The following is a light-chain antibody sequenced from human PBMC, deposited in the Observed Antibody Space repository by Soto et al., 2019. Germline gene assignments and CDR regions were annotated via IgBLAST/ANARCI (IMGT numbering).Light chain of an antibody. J-gene: IGKJ3*01. CDR3: HHYNNWPPIFT. CDR2: GAS. CDR1: QSVSSI. V-gene: IGKV3-15*01. Sequence: EIVMTQSPATLSVSPGQRTTLSCRASQSVSSILAWYQQKPGQAPRLLIYGASTRATGIPARFSGSGSGTEFTLTISSLQSQDFAVYNCHHYNNWPPIFTFGPGTKVDIK.